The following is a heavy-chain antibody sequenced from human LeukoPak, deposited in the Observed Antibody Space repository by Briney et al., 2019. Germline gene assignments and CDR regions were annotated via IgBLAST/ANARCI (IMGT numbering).Heavy chain of an antibody. CDR1: GFTFDDYA. V-gene: IGHV3-9*01. Sequence: GRSLRLSCAASGFTFDDYAMHWVRQAPGKGLEWVSGISWNSGSIGYADSVKGRFTISRDNAKNSLYLQMNSLRAEDTALYYCAKASRYDSSGYYGAFDIWGQGTMVTVSS. D-gene: IGHD3-22*01. CDR2: ISWNSGSI. J-gene: IGHJ3*02. CDR3: AKASRYDSSGYYGAFDI.